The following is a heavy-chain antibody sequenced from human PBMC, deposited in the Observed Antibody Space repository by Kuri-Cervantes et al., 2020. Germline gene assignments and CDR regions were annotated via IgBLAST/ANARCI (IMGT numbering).Heavy chain of an antibody. D-gene: IGHD6-6*01. CDR2: IKQDGSEK. CDR1: GGSISSSNW. J-gene: IGHJ4*02. Sequence: GGSLRLSCAVSGGSISSSNWWSWVRQPPGKGLEWVANIKQDGSEKNYVDSVTGRFTISRDNAKNSLYLQIESLTAEDTAVYYCARATSSSSGFGYFDYWGQGTLVTVSS. V-gene: IGHV3-7*04. CDR3: ARATSSSSGFGYFDY.